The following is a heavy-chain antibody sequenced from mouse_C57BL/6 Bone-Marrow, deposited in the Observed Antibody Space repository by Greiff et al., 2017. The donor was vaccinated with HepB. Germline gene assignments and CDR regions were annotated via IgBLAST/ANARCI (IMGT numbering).Heavy chain of an antibody. CDR2: IDPSDSYT. J-gene: IGHJ2*01. Sequence: VQLQQPGAELVKPGASVKLSCKASGYTFTSYWMQWVKQRPGQGLEWIGEIDPSDSYTNYNQKFKGKATLTVDPSSSTAYMQLSSLTSEDSAVYYCANYYSNYGGDFDYWGQGTTLTVSS. CDR1: GYTFTSYW. CDR3: ANYYSNYGGDFDY. V-gene: IGHV1-50*01. D-gene: IGHD2-5*01.